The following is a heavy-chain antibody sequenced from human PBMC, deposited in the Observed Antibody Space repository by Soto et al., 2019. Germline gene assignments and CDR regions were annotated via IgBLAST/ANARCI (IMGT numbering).Heavy chain of an antibody. CDR2: IWYDGSNK. J-gene: IGHJ4*02. Sequence: PGGSLRLSCAASGFTFSSYGMHWVRQAPGKGLEWVAVIWYDGSNKYYADSVKGRFTISRDNSKNTLYLQMNSLRAEDTAVYYCARENCGDLTRCMFDYWGQGTLVTVSS. CDR1: GFTFSSYG. V-gene: IGHV3-33*01. CDR3: ARENCGDLTRCMFDY. D-gene: IGHD4-17*01.